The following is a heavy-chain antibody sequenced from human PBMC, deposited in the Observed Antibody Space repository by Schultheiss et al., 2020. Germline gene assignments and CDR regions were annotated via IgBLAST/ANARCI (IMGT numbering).Heavy chain of an antibody. CDR2: IGTAGDT. D-gene: IGHD3-10*01. J-gene: IGHJ3*02. Sequence: GGSLRLSCAASGFTFSSYDMHWVRQATGKGLEWVSAIGTAGDTYYPGSVKGRFTISRENAKNSLYLQMNSLRAGDTAVYYCARGVAGWGVTILDAFDIWGQGTMVTVSS. CDR3: ARGVAGWGVTILDAFDI. CDR1: GFTFSSYD. V-gene: IGHV3-13*01.